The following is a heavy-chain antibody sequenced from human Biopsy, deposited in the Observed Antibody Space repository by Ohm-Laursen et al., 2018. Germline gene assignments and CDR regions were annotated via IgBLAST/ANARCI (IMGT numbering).Heavy chain of an antibody. V-gene: IGHV1-69*06. J-gene: IGHJ1*01. D-gene: IGHD3-9*01. CDR1: SYTFTDYN. Sequence: SVKVSCKASSYTFTDYNIHWMRQAPGQGLEWLGGNIPILGTGNYAQKFQDRVTVAADTSTSTATMELRSLRSDDPAVYYCATKLTGYFHHWGQGTLVIVSS. CDR3: ATKLTGYFHH. CDR2: NIPILGTG.